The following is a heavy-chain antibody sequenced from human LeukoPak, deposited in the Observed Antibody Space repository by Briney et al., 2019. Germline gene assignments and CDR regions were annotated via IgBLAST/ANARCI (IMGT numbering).Heavy chain of an antibody. J-gene: IGHJ3*02. CDR1: GYTLTELS. CDR2: FDPEDGET. CDR3: ATDRNFYAKDSSGYSRAFDI. D-gene: IGHD3-22*01. Sequence: ASVKVSCKVSGYTLTELSMHWVRQAPGKGLEWMGGFDPEDGETIYAQKIQGRVTMTEDTSTDTAYMELSSLRSEDTAVYYCATDRNFYAKDSSGYSRAFDIWGQGTMVTVSS. V-gene: IGHV1-24*01.